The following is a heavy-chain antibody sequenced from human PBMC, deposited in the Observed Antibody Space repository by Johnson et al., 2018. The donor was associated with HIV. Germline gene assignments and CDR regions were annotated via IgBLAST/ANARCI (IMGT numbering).Heavy chain of an antibody. J-gene: IGHJ3*02. CDR3: AREGRGSSSGAFDI. CDR2: LSYDGSNE. CDR1: GFTFGDSA. D-gene: IGHD6-6*01. V-gene: IGHV3-30-3*01. Sequence: VHLVESGGGVVQSGRSLRLSCAASGFTFGDSAIHWVRQAPGKGLEWVAVLSYDGSNEYYADSVKGRFTISRDNSKNTLYLQMNSLRAEDTAVYYCAREGRGSSSGAFDIWGQGTLVSVSS.